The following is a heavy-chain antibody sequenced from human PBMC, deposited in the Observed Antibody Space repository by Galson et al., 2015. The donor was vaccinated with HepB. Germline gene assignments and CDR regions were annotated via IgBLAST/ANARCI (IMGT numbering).Heavy chain of an antibody. D-gene: IGHD2-2*01. CDR3: AKDSSTYCSSTSCYANFDY. Sequence: SLRLSCAASGFTFDDYAMHWVRQAPGKGLEWVSGISWNSGSIGYADSVKGRFTISRDNAKNSLYLQMNSLRAEDTALYYCAKDSSTYCSSTSCYANFDYWGQGTLVTVSS. J-gene: IGHJ4*02. CDR1: GFTFDDYA. V-gene: IGHV3-9*01. CDR2: ISWNSGSI.